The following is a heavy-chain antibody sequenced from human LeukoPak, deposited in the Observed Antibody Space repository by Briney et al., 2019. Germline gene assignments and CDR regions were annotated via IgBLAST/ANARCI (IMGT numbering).Heavy chain of an antibody. CDR3: ATVYSGTYYVFDS. J-gene: IGHJ4*02. CDR1: GFTFSTYD. D-gene: IGHD1-26*01. CDR2: ISNSGKTI. Sequence: GGSLRLSCAASGFTFSTYDMNWVRQAPGKGLEWVSYISNSGKTIYYADSVKGRFTISRDEAKNSLFLQMNGLRAEDTAVYYCATVYSGTYYVFDSWGQGTLVTVSS. V-gene: IGHV3-48*03.